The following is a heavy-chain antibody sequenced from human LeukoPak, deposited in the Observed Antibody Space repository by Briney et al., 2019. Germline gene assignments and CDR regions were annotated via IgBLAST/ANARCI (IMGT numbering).Heavy chain of an antibody. J-gene: IGHJ5*02. CDR2: IYYSGST. Sequence: TSETLSLTCTVSGGSISSSRYYWGWIRQPPGKGLEWMGSIYYSGSTYYNPSLKSRVTISVDTSKNQFSLTLSSVTAADTAVYYCARHKGYYDSSEAWGQGILVTVSS. CDR3: ARHKGYYDSSEA. V-gene: IGHV4-39*07. CDR1: GGSISSSRYY. D-gene: IGHD3-22*01.